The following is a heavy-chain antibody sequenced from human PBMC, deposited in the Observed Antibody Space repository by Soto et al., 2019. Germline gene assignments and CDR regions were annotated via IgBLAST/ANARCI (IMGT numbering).Heavy chain of an antibody. CDR1: GFTFSTYV. CDR3: AREDGIVGTTSAFDY. Sequence: EVQLVESGGGLVKPGGSLRLSCAASGFTFSTYVMNWVRQTPGKGLEWVSSINGRSNYIYYADSVKGRFTISRDNAKNSLYRQMNSLRAEDTAVYYCAREDGIVGTTSAFDYGGRGTLVTVSS. V-gene: IGHV3-21*02. D-gene: IGHD1-26*01. CDR2: INGRSNYI. J-gene: IGHJ4*02.